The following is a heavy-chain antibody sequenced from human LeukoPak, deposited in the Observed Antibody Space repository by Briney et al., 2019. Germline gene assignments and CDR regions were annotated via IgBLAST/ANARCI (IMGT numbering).Heavy chain of an antibody. CDR2: IYYSGST. D-gene: IGHD1-26*01. CDR1: GGSISSGGYY. CDR3: ARDLVGPTTSYFDL. V-gene: IGHV4-31*03. J-gene: IGHJ2*01. Sequence: SQTLSLTCTVSGGSISSGGYYWSWIRQHPGKGLEWIGYIYYSGSTYYNPSLKSRVTISVDTSKNQFSLKLSSVTAADTAVYYCARDLVGPTTSYFDLWGRGTLVTVSS.